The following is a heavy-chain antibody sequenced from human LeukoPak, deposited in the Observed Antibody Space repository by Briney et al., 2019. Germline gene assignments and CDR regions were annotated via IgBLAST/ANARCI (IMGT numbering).Heavy chain of an antibody. D-gene: IGHD5-24*01. CDR2: ISASGGST. V-gene: IGHV3-23*01. J-gene: IGHJ4*02. CDR3: AKDRGYNGYFDY. CDR1: GFTFSSYA. Sequence: GGSLRLSCAASGFTFSSYAMSWARQAPGKGLEWVSAISASGGSTYYADSVKGRSTISRDISKNTLYLQMNSLRAEDTAIYYCAKDRGYNGYFDYWGQGTLVTVSS.